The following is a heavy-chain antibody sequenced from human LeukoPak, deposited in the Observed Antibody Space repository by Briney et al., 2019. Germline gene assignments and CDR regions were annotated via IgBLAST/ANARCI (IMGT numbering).Heavy chain of an antibody. V-gene: IGHV3-23*01. D-gene: IGHD3-22*01. Sequence: GGSLRLSCAVSRLRFSSYSMSWVRQAPGKGLEWVSSISGSGGTIDYADSVKGRFTISRDNSKNTLYLQMNSLRADDTAVYYCAVSMIAFDFWGQGTLVTVSS. CDR3: AVSMIAFDF. CDR1: RLRFSSYS. J-gene: IGHJ4*02. CDR2: ISGSGGTI.